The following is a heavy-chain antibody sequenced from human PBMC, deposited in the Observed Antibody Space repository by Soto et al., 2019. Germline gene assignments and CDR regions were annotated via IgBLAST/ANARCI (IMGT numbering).Heavy chain of an antibody. V-gene: IGHV1-69*13. Sequence: GASVKVSCKASGGTFSSYAISWVRQAPGQGLEWMGGIIPIFGKANYAQKFQGRVTITADESTSTAYMELSSLRSEDTAVYFCVGRYYYYGMVVSCPAPTVTV. J-gene: IGHJ6*02. CDR3: VGRYYYYGMVV. CDR1: GGTFSSYA. D-gene: IGHD1-26*01. CDR2: IIPIFGKA.